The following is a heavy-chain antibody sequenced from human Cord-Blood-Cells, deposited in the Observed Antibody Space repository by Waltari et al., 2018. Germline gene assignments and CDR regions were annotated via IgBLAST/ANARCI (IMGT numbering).Heavy chain of an antibody. V-gene: IGHV4-59*08. D-gene: IGHD2-15*01. CDR3: ARRSGYCSGGSCYSETYYYYYMDV. CDR2: IYYSGST. J-gene: IGHJ6*03. Sequence: QVQLQESGPGLVKPSETLSLTCTVSGGSISSYYWSWIRQPPGKGLEWIGYIYYSGSTNYNPSLKSRVTISGVTSKNQFSLKRSSVTAADTAVYYCARRSGYCSGGSCYSETYYYYYMDVWGKGTTVTVSS. CDR1: GGSISSYY.